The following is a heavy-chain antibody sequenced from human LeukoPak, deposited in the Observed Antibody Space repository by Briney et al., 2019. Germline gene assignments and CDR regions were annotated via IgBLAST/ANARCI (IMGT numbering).Heavy chain of an antibody. CDR3: ARDRITPLGYFEL. V-gene: IGHV1-69*01. J-gene: IGHJ2*01. CDR1: GGTFSSYA. CDR2: IIPIFGTT. Sequence: SVKLSCKASGGTFSSYAISWVRQAPGQGLEWMGGIIPIFGTTNYAQTFQGRLTISADESTSTAYMRLGSLRSEDTAEYYCARDRITPLGYFELWRRGTMPTVPS. D-gene: IGHD3-16*01.